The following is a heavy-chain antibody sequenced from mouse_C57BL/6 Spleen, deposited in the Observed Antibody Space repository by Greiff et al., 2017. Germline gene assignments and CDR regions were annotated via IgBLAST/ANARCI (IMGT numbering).Heavy chain of an antibody. CDR1: GYTFTSYW. D-gene: IGHD2-2*01. J-gene: IGHJ4*01. CDR2: IDPSDSYT. Sequence: QVQLQQPGAELVRPGTSVKLSCKASGYTFTSYWMHWVKQRPGQGLEWIGVIDPSDSYTNYNQKFKGKATLTVDTSSSTAYMRLSSLTSEDSAVYYCARAGYDLYYYAMDYWGQGTSVTVSS. CDR3: ARAGYDLYYYAMDY. V-gene: IGHV1-59*01.